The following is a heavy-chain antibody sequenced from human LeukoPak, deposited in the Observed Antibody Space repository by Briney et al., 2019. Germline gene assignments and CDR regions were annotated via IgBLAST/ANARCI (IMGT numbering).Heavy chain of an antibody. CDR2: IYYSGST. V-gene: IGHV4-59*01. Sequence: SETLSLTCAVYGGSFSGYYWSWIRQPPGKGLEWIGYIYYSGSTNYNPSLKSRVTISVDTSKNQFSLKLSSVTAADTAVYYCARDRYCSGGSCYSDAFDIWGQGTMVTVSS. J-gene: IGHJ3*02. CDR3: ARDRYCSGGSCYSDAFDI. D-gene: IGHD2-15*01. CDR1: GGSFSGYY.